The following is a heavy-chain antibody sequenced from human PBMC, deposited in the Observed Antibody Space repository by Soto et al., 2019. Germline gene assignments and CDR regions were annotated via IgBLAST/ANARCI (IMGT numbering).Heavy chain of an antibody. D-gene: IGHD6-13*01. CDR1: GYTFTGYY. CDR3: ARLSTRAPYSSSRDY. Sequence: ASVKVSCKASGYTFTGYYMHWVRQAPGQGLEWMGWINPNSGGTNYAQKFQGRVTMTRDTSISTAYMELSRLRSDDTAVYYCARLSTRAPYSSSRDYWGQGTLVTVSS. J-gene: IGHJ4*02. V-gene: IGHV1-2*02. CDR2: INPNSGGT.